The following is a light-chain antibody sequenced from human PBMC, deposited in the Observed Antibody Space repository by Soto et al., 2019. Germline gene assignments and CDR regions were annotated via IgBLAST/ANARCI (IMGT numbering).Light chain of an antibody. Sequence: QSVLTQPPSVSGAPGQRVTISCTGSSSNIGAGYDVHWYQQLPGTAPKLLIYGNSNRPSEVPDRFSGSKSGTAASLAITGLQAEDEADHYCQSYNSSLSLDVFGTGTKLTVL. CDR1: SSNIGAGYD. CDR2: GNS. CDR3: QSYNSSLSLDV. V-gene: IGLV1-40*01. J-gene: IGLJ1*01.